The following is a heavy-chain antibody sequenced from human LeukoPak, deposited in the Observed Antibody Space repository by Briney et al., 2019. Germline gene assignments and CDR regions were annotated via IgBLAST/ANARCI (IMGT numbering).Heavy chain of an antibody. Sequence: PGGSLRLSCAASGFTFSNYGMTWVRQAPGRGLEWVSAISGSAARTFYADSVKGRFTISRDNSKNTLSLQMNSLRAEDTAVYYCAKRGPGSPESGKYYFDYWGQGTLVTVSS. CDR2: ISGSAART. CDR3: AKRGPGSPESGKYYFDY. CDR1: GFTFSNYG. D-gene: IGHD3-10*01. J-gene: IGHJ4*02. V-gene: IGHV3-23*01.